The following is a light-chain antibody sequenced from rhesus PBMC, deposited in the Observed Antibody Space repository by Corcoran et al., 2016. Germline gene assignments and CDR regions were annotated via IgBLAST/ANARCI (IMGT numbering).Light chain of an antibody. J-gene: IGKJ4*01. CDR2: RGS. CDR3: QQRDYLPLT. CDR1: LAIRFL. Sequence: DIQMTQSPSSPSASVGDRVTITCRASLAIRFLLAWYQQKPGKFPKLLIYRGSVLVTGVPSRFRGSGTVTDFTLTIRSLQPEDIATTYCQQRDYLPLTCGGGTKVEL. V-gene: IGKV1-69*01.